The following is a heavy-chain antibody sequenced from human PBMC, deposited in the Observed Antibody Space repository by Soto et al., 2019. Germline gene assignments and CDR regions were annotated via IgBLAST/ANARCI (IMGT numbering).Heavy chain of an antibody. CDR2: INGNGFST. D-gene: IGHD6-19*01. CDR1: GFTFSSYA. CDR3: AKPTVPFGRTVVAGPFDN. J-gene: IGHJ4*02. V-gene: IGHV3-23*01. Sequence: PGGSLRLSCAASGFTFSSYAMSWVRQTPGKGLEWVSLINGNGFSTYYADSVKGRFTVSRDNSKNTLYLQMNSLRAEDTAVFYCAKPTVPFGRTVVAGPFDNWGQGTLFTVSS.